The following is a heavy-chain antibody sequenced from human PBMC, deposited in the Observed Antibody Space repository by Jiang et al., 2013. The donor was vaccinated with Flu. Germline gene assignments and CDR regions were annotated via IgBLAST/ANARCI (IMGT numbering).Heavy chain of an antibody. CDR1: GYTLSSYG. V-gene: IGHV1-18*01. D-gene: IGHD6-19*01. CDR3: ARQWLVSRYYGMDV. Sequence: SVRVSCKASGYTLSSYGVTWVRQAPGQGLEWMGWISAYNGNTNYAQKLQGRVTMTTDTSTSTAYMELRSLRSDDTAVYYCARQWLVSRYYGMDVWGQGTTVTVSS. CDR2: ISAYNGNT. J-gene: IGHJ6*02.